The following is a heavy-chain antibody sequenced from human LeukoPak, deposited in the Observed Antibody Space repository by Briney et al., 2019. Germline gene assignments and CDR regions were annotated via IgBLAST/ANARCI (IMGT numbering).Heavy chain of an antibody. CDR1: GGSFSDYS. Sequence: PSETLSLTCAVYGGSFSDYSWSWIRQPPGKGLEWIGEINHSGGTNHNPSLMSRVIMSVDTSKNQFSLKVSSVTAADTAVYYCARGDYSNWFDPWGQGTLVTVSS. D-gene: IGHD4-11*01. J-gene: IGHJ5*02. CDR3: ARGDYSNWFDP. CDR2: INHSGGT. V-gene: IGHV4-34*01.